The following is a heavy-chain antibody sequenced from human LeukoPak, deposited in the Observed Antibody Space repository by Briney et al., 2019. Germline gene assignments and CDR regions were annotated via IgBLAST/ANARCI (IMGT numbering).Heavy chain of an antibody. D-gene: IGHD6-13*01. CDR2: IRSSGTFT. CDR1: VFTFSRYS. Sequence: GGCLRLSCAASVFTFSRYSMNWVRQAPWRGLEWVSSIRSSGTFTYYVDSVKGRFTISRDNAKNSLYLQMNSLRAEDTAVYYCARDGEAYSNLGDYYYYYGMDVWGQGTTVTVSS. CDR3: ARDGEAYSNLGDYYYYYGMDV. V-gene: IGHV3-21*01. J-gene: IGHJ6*02.